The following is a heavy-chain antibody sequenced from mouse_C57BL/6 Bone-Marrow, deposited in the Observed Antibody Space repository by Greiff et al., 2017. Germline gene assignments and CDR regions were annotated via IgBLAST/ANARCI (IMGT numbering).Heavy chain of an antibody. CDR1: GFTFSDYY. Sequence: EVKLVDSEGGLVQPGSSMKLSCTASGFTFSDYYMAWVRQVPEKGLEWVANINYDGSSTYYLDSLKSRFIISRDNAKNILYLQMSSLKSEDTATYYCARENYGSSYWYFDVWGTGTTVTVSS. V-gene: IGHV5-16*01. D-gene: IGHD1-1*01. CDR2: INYDGSST. CDR3: ARENYGSSYWYFDV. J-gene: IGHJ1*03.